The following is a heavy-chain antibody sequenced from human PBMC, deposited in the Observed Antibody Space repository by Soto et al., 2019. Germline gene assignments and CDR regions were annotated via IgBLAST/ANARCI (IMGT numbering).Heavy chain of an antibody. CDR2: MSYAGTYK. Sequence: GGSLRLSCAVSGFTFSDYGMHWVRQAPSKGLEWVAVMSYAGTYKYYADSVKGRFTISRDLSGNTLFLQMNSLRLEDTAVYFCAKEMYPRTVLDSSSPWGDYWGQGTLVTVSS. D-gene: IGHD6-6*01. CDR3: AKEMYPRTVLDSSSPWGDY. V-gene: IGHV3-30*18. J-gene: IGHJ4*02. CDR1: GFTFSDYG.